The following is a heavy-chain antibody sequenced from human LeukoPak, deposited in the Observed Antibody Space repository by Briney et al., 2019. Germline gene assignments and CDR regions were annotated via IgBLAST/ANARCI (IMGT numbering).Heavy chain of an antibody. CDR3: ARIPLYCGGDCYGEIASDI. J-gene: IGHJ3*02. CDR1: GFSLSNARMG. Sequence: SGPTLVNPTETLTLTCTVSGFSLSNARMGVSWIRQPPGKALEWLAHIFSNDEKSYSTSLKSRLTISKDTSKSQVVLTMTNMDPVDTATYYCARIPLYCGGDCYGEIASDIWGQGTMVTVSS. V-gene: IGHV2-26*01. D-gene: IGHD2-21*01. CDR2: IFSNDEK.